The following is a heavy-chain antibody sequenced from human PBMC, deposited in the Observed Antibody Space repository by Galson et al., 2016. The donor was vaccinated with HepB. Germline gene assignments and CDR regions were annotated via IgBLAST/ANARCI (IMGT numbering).Heavy chain of an antibody. CDR3: ARGNKDYIWGVPTPFDP. Sequence: SETLSLTCTVSGGSINSISYYWGWIRQPPGKGLEWIGSIFYSGSTYYNPSLKSRVTISIDTSKNYFSLKLRSVTAADTAVYYCARGNKDYIWGVPTPFDPWGQGTLFTVSS. CDR1: GGSINSISYY. J-gene: IGHJ5*02. V-gene: IGHV4-39*02. CDR2: IFYSGST. D-gene: IGHD3-16*01.